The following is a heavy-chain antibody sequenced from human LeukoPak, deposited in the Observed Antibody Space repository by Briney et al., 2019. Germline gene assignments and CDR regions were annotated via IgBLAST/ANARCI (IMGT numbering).Heavy chain of an antibody. CDR3: ARSHYDSSGSPIFGLGVDY. D-gene: IGHD3-22*01. V-gene: IGHV4-30-2*01. CDR1: GVSISNNGYS. CDR2: IHHSGST. Sequence: SETLSLTCAVSGVSISNNGYSWNWIRRPPGKGLEWIGYIHHSGSTYYNPSLKSRVTISVDRSKNQFSLKLNSVTAADTAVYYCARSHYDSSGSPIFGLGVDYWGQGTLVTVSS. J-gene: IGHJ4*02.